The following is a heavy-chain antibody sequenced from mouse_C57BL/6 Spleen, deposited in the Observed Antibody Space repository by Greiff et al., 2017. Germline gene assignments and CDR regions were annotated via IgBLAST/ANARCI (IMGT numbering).Heavy chain of an antibody. Sequence: QVHVKQPGAELVKPGASVKMSCKASGYTFTSYWITWVKQRPGQGLEWIGDIYPGSGSTNYNEKFKSKATLTVDTSSSTAYMQLSSLTSEDSAVYYCALYYYGSSYEYYAMDYWGQGTSVTVSS. D-gene: IGHD1-1*01. J-gene: IGHJ4*01. CDR2: IYPGSGST. V-gene: IGHV1-55*01. CDR3: ALYYYGSSYEYYAMDY. CDR1: GYTFTSYW.